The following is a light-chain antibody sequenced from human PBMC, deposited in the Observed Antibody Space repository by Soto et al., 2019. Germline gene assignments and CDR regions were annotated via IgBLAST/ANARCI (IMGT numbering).Light chain of an antibody. CDR2: SNS. V-gene: IGLV1-44*01. CDR1: SSNIGSNP. Sequence: QSVLTPPPSALGTPGQRVTISCSGSSSNIGSNPVNWYQHLPGAAPRLLIYSNSQRPSGVPDRFSGSKSGTSASLAISGLRSDDEADYYCASWGDGLNSFFVFGPGTKVTVL. CDR3: ASWGDGLNSFFV. J-gene: IGLJ1*01.